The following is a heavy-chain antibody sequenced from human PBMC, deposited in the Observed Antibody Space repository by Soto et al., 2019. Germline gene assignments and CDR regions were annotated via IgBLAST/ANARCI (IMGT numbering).Heavy chain of an antibody. CDR3: AHLNPLGYYFYX. CDR1: GFSLTTSQVG. V-gene: IGHV2-5*01. D-gene: IGHD1-26*01. Sequence: GPTLVNPTQTLTFTCTFSGFSLTTSQVGVGWIRKTPGAALEWLAHVYWNDDKYYSLSLKNRLTITKDTSKSQVVLTMTNMEPVDTATYYCAHLNPLGYYFYXWGQGALVTVSX. J-gene: IGHJ4*02. CDR2: VYWNDDK.